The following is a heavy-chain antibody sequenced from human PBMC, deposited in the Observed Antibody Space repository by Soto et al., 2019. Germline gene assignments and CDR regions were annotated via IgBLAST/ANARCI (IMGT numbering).Heavy chain of an antibody. J-gene: IGHJ4*02. CDR2: INVNNGNT. Sequence: QVQLVQSGAEVKKPGASVKVSCKASGDTFASYGINWVRQAPGQGLEWMGWINVNNGNTNYAQKFQDRVTMTTDTSTTTVYMQLRSLRPDDTPVYYCAGGIRVSQAFAYRAQGPLITVSS. CDR3: AGGIRVSQAFAY. V-gene: IGHV1-18*01. CDR1: GDTFASYG. D-gene: IGHD3-16*01.